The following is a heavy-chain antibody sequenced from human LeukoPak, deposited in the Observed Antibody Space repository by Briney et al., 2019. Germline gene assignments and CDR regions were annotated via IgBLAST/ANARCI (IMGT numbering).Heavy chain of an antibody. CDR1: GFTFGDYA. CDR2: INEDGSTT. D-gene: IGHD1-20*01. Sequence: GGSLRLSCTASGFTFGDYAMSWVRQAPGKGLVWASRINEDGSTTNYADSVRGRFTISRDDANNTLHLQMSSLRAEDTAVYYCARALTGTRNAFDIWGPGTMVTVSS. CDR3: ARALTGTRNAFDI. V-gene: IGHV3-74*01. J-gene: IGHJ3*02.